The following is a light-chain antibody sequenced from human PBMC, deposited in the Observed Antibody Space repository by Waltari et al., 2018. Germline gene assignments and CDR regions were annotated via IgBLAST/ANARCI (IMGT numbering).Light chain of an antibody. CDR3: LLYDGSDQV. CDR2: STT. CDR1: AGAVTSGNY. Sequence: QTVVTQEPSLTVSLGGAVTLTCSSSAGAVTSGNYPNWIQQKPGQVPRSLIHSTTNRHSWTPARFSGSLLGGKAALTLSGVQPEDEAVYYCLLYDGSDQVFGGGTKLTVL. J-gene: IGLJ3*02. V-gene: IGLV7-43*01.